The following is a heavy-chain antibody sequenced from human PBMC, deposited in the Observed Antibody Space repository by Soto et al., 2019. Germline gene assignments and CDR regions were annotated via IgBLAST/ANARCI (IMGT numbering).Heavy chain of an antibody. Sequence: ASVKVSCKASGFSFTGYYIHWLRQAPGQGLEWMGWINAHSGGTEYAQKFQGRVTMTRDTSISTAYMELSRLRSDDTAVYYCASEGIVVVPAAMDYWGQGTLVTVSS. CDR1: GFSFTGYY. CDR2: INAHSGGT. J-gene: IGHJ4*02. V-gene: IGHV1-2*02. CDR3: ASEGIVVVPAAMDY. D-gene: IGHD2-2*01.